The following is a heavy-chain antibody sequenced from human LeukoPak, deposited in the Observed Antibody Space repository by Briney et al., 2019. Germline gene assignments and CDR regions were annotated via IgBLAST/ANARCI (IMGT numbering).Heavy chain of an antibody. CDR2: IYYSGST. CDR3: ARESTRITIFGVVIPDAFDI. CDR1: GGSISSYY. V-gene: IGHV4-59*01. D-gene: IGHD3-3*01. Sequence: SQTLSLTCTLSGGSISSYYWSWIRQPPGKGLEWIGYIYYSGSTNYNPSLKSRVTISVDTSKNQFSLKLSSVTAADTAVYYCARESTRITIFGVVIPDAFDIWGQGTMVTVSS. J-gene: IGHJ3*02.